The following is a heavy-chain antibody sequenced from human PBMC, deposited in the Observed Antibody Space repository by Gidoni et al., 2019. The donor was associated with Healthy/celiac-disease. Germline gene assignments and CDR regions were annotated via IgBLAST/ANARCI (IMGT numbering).Heavy chain of an antibody. V-gene: IGHV4-34*01. Sequence: QVQLQQWGAALLKPSETLSLTCAVYGGSFSGYYWSWIRQPPGKGLEWIGEINHSGSPNYNPSLNSRVTISVDTSKNQFSRKLSSVTAADTAVYYCARRVIRGYSPWGQGTLVTVSS. D-gene: IGHD5-18*01. CDR1: GGSFSGYY. CDR2: INHSGSP. CDR3: ARRVIRGYSP. J-gene: IGHJ5*02.